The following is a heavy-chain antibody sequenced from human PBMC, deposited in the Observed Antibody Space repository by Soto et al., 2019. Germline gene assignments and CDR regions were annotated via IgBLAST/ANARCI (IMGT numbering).Heavy chain of an antibody. D-gene: IGHD1-1*01. CDR2: VNPSSGGT. CDR3: ARGSNWNSNCFDP. Sequence: ASVKVSCKTSGYTFTNYYMHGVRQAPGQGLESMGWVNPSSGGTMFAQKFQGRVTMTRDTSISTVYMELTSLSSDDTAVYYCARGSNWNSNCFDPWGQGTLVTVSS. J-gene: IGHJ5*02. CDR1: GYTFTNYY. V-gene: IGHV1-2*02.